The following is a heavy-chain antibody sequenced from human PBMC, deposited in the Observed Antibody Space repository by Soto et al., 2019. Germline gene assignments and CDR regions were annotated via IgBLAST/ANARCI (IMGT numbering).Heavy chain of an antibody. Sequence: PGGSLRLSCTGSGFDFGDCYMSWIRQAPGKGLEWVSYIDSGDGTTYYTDSVKGRFTISRDNAKKTVYLQMSSLRVEDTALYYCARPYYSSSWFPFDRWGQGTLVTVSS. D-gene: IGHD6-13*01. CDR2: IDSGDGTT. V-gene: IGHV3-11*01. CDR3: ARPYYSSSWFPFDR. CDR1: GFDFGDCY. J-gene: IGHJ4*02.